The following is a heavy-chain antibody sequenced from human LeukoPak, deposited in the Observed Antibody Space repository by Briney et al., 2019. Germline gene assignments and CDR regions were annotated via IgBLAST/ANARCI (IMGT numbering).Heavy chain of an antibody. J-gene: IGHJ6*03. CDR2: GYYSGST. CDR1: GDSISTYY. D-gene: IGHD3-10*01. Sequence: SETLSLTCTVSGDSISTYYWSWVRQPPGKGLEWIGYGYYSGSTDYIPSLKSRVTISVDTSKNQFSLKLTSVTAADTAVYYCVRSADRVIRGAPPYYYYYMDVWGKGTTVTVSS. V-gene: IGHV4-59*01. CDR3: VRSADRVIRGAPPYYYYYMDV.